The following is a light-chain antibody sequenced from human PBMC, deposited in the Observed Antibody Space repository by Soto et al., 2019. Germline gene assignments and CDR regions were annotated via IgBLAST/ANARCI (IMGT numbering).Light chain of an antibody. CDR1: QGISND. CDR3: LQDYNCHLT. Sequence: AIQMTQSPSSLSASVGDIVTITCRASQGISNDLGWYQQKPGKAPKLLIYAASSLQSGVPSRFSGSGSVTDFTLTISGLQTEDFATYYCLQDYNCHLTVGGGTKVEIK. V-gene: IGKV1-6*01. J-gene: IGKJ4*02. CDR2: AAS.